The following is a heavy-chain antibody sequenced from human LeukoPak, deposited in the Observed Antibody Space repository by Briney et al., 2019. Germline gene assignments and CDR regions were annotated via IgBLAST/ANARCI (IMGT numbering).Heavy chain of an antibody. CDR2: VSPNSGDT. CDR3: ARGPPNWGYDY. D-gene: IGHD7-27*01. CDR1: GYTFTSYD. Sequence: ASVKVSCKASGYTFTSYDFNWVRQATGQRPEWMGWVSPNSGDTGYAQKFQDRVTMTRNTSISTAYMELSSLRSDDTAVYYCARGPPNWGYDYWGPGTLVTVSS. J-gene: IGHJ4*02. V-gene: IGHV1-8*01.